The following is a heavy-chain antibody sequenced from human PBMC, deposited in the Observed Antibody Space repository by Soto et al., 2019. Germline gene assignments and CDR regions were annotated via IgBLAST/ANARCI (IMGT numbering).Heavy chain of an antibody. V-gene: IGHV3-30*03. D-gene: IGHD1-26*01. CDR3: ARDQGVGGTLGLFDY. CDR1: GFAFGSYG. CDR2: ISYDGYRD. J-gene: IGHJ4*02. Sequence: QVELVESGGGVVQPGGSLRLSCAASGFAFGSYGMHWVRQAPDKGLESVAAISYDGYRDHHTDSVKGRFTISRDNSKSTLYLQMNSLRSEDKAIYDCARDQGVGGTLGLFDYWGQGALVTVSA.